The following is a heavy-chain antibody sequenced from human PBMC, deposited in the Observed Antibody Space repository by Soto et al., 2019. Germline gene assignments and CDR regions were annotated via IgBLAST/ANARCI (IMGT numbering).Heavy chain of an antibody. CDR1: GFTVSTNY. D-gene: IGHD2-15*01. Sequence: EVRLVETGGGLIQPGGSLRLSCVVSGFTVSTNYMSWVRQAPGKGLEWVSIIYSSGSTYYADSVQGRFTISRDNSKNTLDLQMNNLRAEYTAVYYCAREGGGVYCSGGSCYGRYFDYWCQGTLVTVSA. CDR3: AREGGGVYCSGGSCYGRYFDY. V-gene: IGHV3-53*02. CDR2: IYSSGST. J-gene: IGHJ4*02.